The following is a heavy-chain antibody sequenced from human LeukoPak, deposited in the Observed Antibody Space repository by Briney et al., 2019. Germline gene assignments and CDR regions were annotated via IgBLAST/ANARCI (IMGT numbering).Heavy chain of an antibody. J-gene: IGHJ6*02. D-gene: IGHD6-19*01. Sequence: SCKASGFTFSSYAMHWVRQAPGKGLEWVAVISYDGSNKYYADSVKGRFTISRDNSKNTLYLQMNSLRAEDTAVYYCAREKSSIYYYYGMDVWGQGTTVTVSS. V-gene: IGHV3-30*04. CDR1: GFTFSSYA. CDR2: ISYDGSNK. CDR3: AREKSSIYYYYGMDV.